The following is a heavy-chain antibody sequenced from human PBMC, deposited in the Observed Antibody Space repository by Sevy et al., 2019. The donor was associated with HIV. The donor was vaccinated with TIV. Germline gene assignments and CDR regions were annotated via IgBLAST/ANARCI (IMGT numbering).Heavy chain of an antibody. CDR3: ARDWYSSLNYYYYGMDV. J-gene: IGHJ6*02. CDR2: ISAYKGNT. V-gene: IGHV1-18*01. D-gene: IGHD6-13*01. Sequence: ASVKVSCKASGYTFTSYGISWVRQAPGQGLEWMGWISAYKGNTNYAQKLQGRVTMTTDTSTSTAYMELRSLRSDDTAVYYCARDWYSSLNYYYYGMDVWGQGTTVTVSS. CDR1: GYTFTSYG.